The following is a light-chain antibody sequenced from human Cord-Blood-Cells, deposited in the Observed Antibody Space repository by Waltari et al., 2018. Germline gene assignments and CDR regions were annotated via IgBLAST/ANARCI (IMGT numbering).Light chain of an antibody. CDR2: NNN. J-gene: IGLJ3*02. CDR3: AAWDDSLNGWV. CDR1: SSNIGSNT. V-gene: IGLV1-44*01. Sequence: QSVLTQPPSASGTPGQRVTISCSGRSSNIGSNTVTWYQQLPGTAPKLLIYNNNQRPSGVPDRFSGSKSGTSASLAISGLQSEDEADYYCAAWDDSLNGWVFGGGTKLTVL.